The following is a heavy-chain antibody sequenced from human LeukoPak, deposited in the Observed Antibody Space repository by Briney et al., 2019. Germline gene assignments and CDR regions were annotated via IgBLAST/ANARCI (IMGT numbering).Heavy chain of an antibody. CDR3: AKPGYDSSGYYY. CDR1: GFTFSSYA. V-gene: IGHV3-23*01. Sequence: PGESLTLPCAASGFTFSSYAMSWVRQAPGKGLEWVSAISGSGGSTYYADSVKGRFTISRDNSKNTLYLQMSSLRAEDTAVYYCAKPGYDSSGYYYWGQGTLVTVSS. CDR2: ISGSGGST. J-gene: IGHJ4*02. D-gene: IGHD3-22*01.